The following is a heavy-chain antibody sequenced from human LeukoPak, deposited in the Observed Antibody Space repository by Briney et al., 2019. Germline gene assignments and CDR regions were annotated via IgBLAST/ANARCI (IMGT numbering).Heavy chain of an antibody. CDR1: GFIFSTFN. D-gene: IGHD2-2*01. V-gene: IGHV3-48*02. J-gene: IGHJ3*02. CDR3: ASRYCTSTNCYAFDI. Sequence: GGSLRLSCAASGFIFSTFNMNWVRQAPGKGLEWVSYISTSSSSIYYADSVKGRFTISRDNAKNSLYLQMNSLRDEDTAVYYCASRYCTSTNCYAFDIWGQGTMVTVSS. CDR2: ISTSSSSI.